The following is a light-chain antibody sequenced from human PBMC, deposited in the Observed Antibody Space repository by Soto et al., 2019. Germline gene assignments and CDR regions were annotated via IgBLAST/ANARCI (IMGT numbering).Light chain of an antibody. CDR2: EVS. V-gene: IGLV2-14*01. CDR1: SSDIGAHNS. Sequence: QSALAQPASVSACPGQSITISCTGTSSDIGAHNSVSWYQRHPGEAPKVIIHEVSNRPSGISDRFSGSKSGNTASLTISGLQAEDEAIYYCSSYTSSATWVFGGGTKVTVL. J-gene: IGLJ3*02. CDR3: SSYTSSATWV.